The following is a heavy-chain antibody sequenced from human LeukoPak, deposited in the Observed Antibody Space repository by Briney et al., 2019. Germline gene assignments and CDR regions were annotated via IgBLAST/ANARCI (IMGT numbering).Heavy chain of an antibody. CDR3: AKKRTGYPTAFDY. CDR1: GFTFSGYA. V-gene: IGHV3-23*01. D-gene: IGHD3/OR15-3a*01. J-gene: IGHJ4*02. CDR2: ISGSGGST. Sequence: SGGSLRLSCAASGFTFSGYAMSWVRQAPGKGLEWVSAISGSGGSTYYADSVKGRFTISRDNSKNTLYLQMNSLRAEDTAVYYCAKKRTGYPTAFDYWGQGTLVTVSS.